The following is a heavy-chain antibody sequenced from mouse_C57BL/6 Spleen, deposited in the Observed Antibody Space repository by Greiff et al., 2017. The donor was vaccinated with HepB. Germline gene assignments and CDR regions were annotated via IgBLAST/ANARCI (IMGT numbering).Heavy chain of an antibody. D-gene: IGHD4-1*01. CDR2: IYPRSGNT. V-gene: IGHV1-81*01. Sequence: QVQLKESGAELARPGASVKLSCKASGYTFTSYGISWVKQRTGQGLEWIGEIYPRSGNTYYNEKFKGKATLTADKSSSTAYMELRSLTSEDSAVYFCARRWDRFAYWGQGTLVTVSA. CDR3: ARRWDRFAY. J-gene: IGHJ3*01. CDR1: GYTFTSYG.